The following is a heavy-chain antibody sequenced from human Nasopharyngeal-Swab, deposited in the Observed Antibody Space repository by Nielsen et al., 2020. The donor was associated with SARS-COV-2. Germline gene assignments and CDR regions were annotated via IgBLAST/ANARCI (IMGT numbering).Heavy chain of an antibody. Sequence: GGSLRLSCAASGFTFSSYAMSWVRQAPGKELEWVSAISGSGGSTYYADSVKGQFTISRDNSKNTLYLQMNSLRAEDTAVYYCAKDGGWGYYYYGMDVWGQGTTVTVSS. J-gene: IGHJ6*02. D-gene: IGHD6-19*01. CDR2: ISGSGGST. CDR3: AKDGGWGYYYYGMDV. V-gene: IGHV3-23*01. CDR1: GFTFSSYA.